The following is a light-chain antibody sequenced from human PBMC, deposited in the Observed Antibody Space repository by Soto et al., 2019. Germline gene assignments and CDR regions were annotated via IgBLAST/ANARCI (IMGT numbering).Light chain of an antibody. Sequence: QSVLTQSPSASASLGASVKLTCTLSSGHSSYAIAWHQQQPEKGPRFLMKLNSDGSHTKGDGIPDRFSGSSSGAERYLTISGLQSEDEADYYCQTWGTGIHGVFGGGTKVTV. CDR1: SGHSSYA. V-gene: IGLV4-69*01. J-gene: IGLJ2*01. CDR2: LNSDGSH. CDR3: QTWGTGIHGV.